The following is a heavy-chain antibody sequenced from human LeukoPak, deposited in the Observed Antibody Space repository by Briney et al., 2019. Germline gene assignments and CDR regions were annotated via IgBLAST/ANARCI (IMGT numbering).Heavy chain of an antibody. J-gene: IGHJ4*02. CDR2: AYYRGST. Sequence: SETLSLTCTVSGDSISSNSDYWGWIRQPPGKGLEWIGSAYYRGSTNYNPSLKSRVTISVDTSKNQFSLKLSSVTAADTAVYYCARRPTYDSRPRGFDYWGQGTLVTVSS. CDR1: GDSISSNSDY. CDR3: ARRPTYDSRPRGFDY. D-gene: IGHD3-22*01. V-gene: IGHV4-39*07.